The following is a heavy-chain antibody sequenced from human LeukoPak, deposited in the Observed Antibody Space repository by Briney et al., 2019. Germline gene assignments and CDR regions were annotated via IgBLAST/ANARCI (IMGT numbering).Heavy chain of an antibody. J-gene: IGHJ4*02. CDR1: GFTFSNYA. D-gene: IGHD5-24*01. CDR2: ISGSGGST. Sequence: GRSLRLSCAASGFTFSNYAMSWVRQAPGKGLEWVSAISGSGGSTYYADSVKGRFTISRDNSKNTLYLQMNSLRAEDTAVYYCATEAGDGYAYFYFDYWGQGTLVTVSS. CDR3: ATEAGDGYAYFYFDY. V-gene: IGHV3-23*01.